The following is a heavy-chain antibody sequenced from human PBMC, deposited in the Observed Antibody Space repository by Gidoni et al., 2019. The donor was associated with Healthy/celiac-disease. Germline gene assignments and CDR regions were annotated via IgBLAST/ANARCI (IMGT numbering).Heavy chain of an antibody. CDR1: GFTFDDYA. CDR2: ISWNSGSI. CDR3: AKGAHNTYYYDSSGYGYYYYGMDV. Sequence: EVQLVESGGGLVQPGRSLRLSCAASGFTFDDYAMHWVRQAPGKGLEWVSGISWNSGSIGYADSVKGRFTISRDNAKNSLYLQMNSLRAEDTALYYCAKGAHNTYYYDSSGYGYYYYGMDVWGQGTTVTVSS. D-gene: IGHD3-22*01. J-gene: IGHJ6*02. V-gene: IGHV3-9*01.